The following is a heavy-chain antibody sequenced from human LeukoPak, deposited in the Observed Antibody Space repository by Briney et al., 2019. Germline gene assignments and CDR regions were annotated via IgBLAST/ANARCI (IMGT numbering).Heavy chain of an antibody. Sequence: ASVKVSCKASGYTFTSYGISWVRQAPGQGLEWMGWMNSNTGNTGYAQRFQGRVTMTRDTTTSTVYMELSSLRSEDTAVYYCARDFEFGYCSGGSCYDFDYWGQGTLVTVSS. CDR1: GYTFTSYG. CDR2: MNSNTGNT. V-gene: IGHV1-8*02. CDR3: ARDFEFGYCSGGSCYDFDY. J-gene: IGHJ4*02. D-gene: IGHD2-15*01.